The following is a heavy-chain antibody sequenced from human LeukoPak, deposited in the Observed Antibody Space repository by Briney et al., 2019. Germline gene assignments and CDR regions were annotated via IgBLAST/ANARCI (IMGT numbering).Heavy chain of an antibody. J-gene: IGHJ4*02. CDR1: GFTFSSYA. Sequence: PGRSLRLSCAASGFTFSSYAMSWVRQAPGKGLEWVSAISGSGGSTYYADSVKGRFTISRDNSKNTLYLQMNSLRAEDTAVYYCAKASIAVTTPFDYWGPGTLVTVSS. CDR3: AKASIAVTTPFDY. V-gene: IGHV3-23*01. CDR2: ISGSGGST. D-gene: IGHD4-17*01.